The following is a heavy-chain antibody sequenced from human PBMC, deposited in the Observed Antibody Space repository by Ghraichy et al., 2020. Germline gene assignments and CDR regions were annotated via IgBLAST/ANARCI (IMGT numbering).Heavy chain of an antibody. Sequence: SQTLSLTCTVSGGSISSGGYYWSWIRQHPGKGLEWIGYIYYSGTTYYNPSLKSRVTISVDTSKNQFSLKLSSVTAADTAVYYCARDLQGTGGPFDYWGQGTLVTVSS. D-gene: IGHD4-23*01. V-gene: IGHV4-31*03. J-gene: IGHJ4*02. CDR2: IYYSGTT. CDR1: GGSISSGGYY. CDR3: ARDLQGTGGPFDY.